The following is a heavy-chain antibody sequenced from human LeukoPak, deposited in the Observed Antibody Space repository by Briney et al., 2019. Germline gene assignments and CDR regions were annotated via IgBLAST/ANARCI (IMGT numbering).Heavy chain of an antibody. CDR2: INPNSGGT. J-gene: IGHJ5*02. V-gene: IGHV1-2*02. D-gene: IGHD5-18*01. CDR3: ARDGGGTFVDTAMANWFDP. CDR1: GYTFTGYY. Sequence: ASVKVSCKASGYTFTGYYMHWVRQAPGQGLEWMGWINPNSGGTNYAQKFQGRVTMTRDTSISTAYMELSRLRSDDTAVYYCARDGGGTFVDTAMANWFDPWGQGTLVTVSS.